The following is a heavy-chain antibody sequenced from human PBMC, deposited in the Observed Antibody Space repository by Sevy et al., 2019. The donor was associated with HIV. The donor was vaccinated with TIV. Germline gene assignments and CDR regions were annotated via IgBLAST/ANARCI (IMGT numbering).Heavy chain of an antibody. CDR1: GFSFSGYG. Sequence: GGSLRLSCAASGFSFSGYGMHWVRQVPGKGLEWVAIIWYDGSNKDYVESVKGRFTISRDNSKNTLYLQMNSLRAEDTAVYYCAREGIAVAGIGYYFDYWGQGTLVTVSS. D-gene: IGHD6-19*01. V-gene: IGHV3-33*01. CDR2: IWYDGSNK. CDR3: AREGIAVAGIGYYFDY. J-gene: IGHJ4*02.